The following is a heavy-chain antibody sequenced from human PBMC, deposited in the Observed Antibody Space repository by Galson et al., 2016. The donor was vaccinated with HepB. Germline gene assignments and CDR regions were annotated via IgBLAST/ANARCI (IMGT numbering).Heavy chain of an antibody. Sequence: SLRLSCAASGFRFKSHGFIWVRQAPGKGLEWVAGIHYDGSREYYPDSTKGRFTISRDDSKNTVYLQMNSLRGEDTAVYYCARRAYHDFWRSWFDPWGPGTLVTVSS. CDR3: ARRAYHDFWRSWFDP. CDR1: GFRFKSHG. CDR2: IHYDGSRE. D-gene: IGHD3/OR15-3a*01. J-gene: IGHJ5*02. V-gene: IGHV3-33*01.